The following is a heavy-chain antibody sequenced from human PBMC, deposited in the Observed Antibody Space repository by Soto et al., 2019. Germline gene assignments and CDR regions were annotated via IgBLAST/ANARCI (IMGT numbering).Heavy chain of an antibody. J-gene: IGHJ4*02. CDR1: GFTFSSYS. D-gene: IGHD3-10*01. Sequence: GGSLRLSCAASGFTFSSYSMNWVRQAPGKGLEWVSSISSSSSYIYYADSVKGRFTISRDNAKNSLYLQMNSLRAEDTAVYYCARALDPPLYDFWSGYYYGSGSYYYFDYWGQGTLVTVSS. CDR3: ARALDPPLYDFWSGYYYGSGSYYYFDY. V-gene: IGHV3-21*01. CDR2: ISSSSSYI.